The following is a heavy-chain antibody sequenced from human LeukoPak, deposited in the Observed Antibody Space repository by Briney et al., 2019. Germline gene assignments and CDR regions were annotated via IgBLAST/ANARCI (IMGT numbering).Heavy chain of an antibody. CDR1: GASISSGDYY. J-gene: IGHJ3*02. D-gene: IGHD4-17*01. CDR2: IYYSGST. CDR3: ARDPERGIYGDAVVVFDI. Sequence: SETLSLTCTVSGASISSGDYYWSWIRQPPGKGLEWIGYIYYSGSTYYNPSLKSRVTISVDTSKNQFSLKLSSVTAEDTAVYYCARDPERGIYGDAVVVFDIWGQGTMVTVSS. V-gene: IGHV4-30-4*08.